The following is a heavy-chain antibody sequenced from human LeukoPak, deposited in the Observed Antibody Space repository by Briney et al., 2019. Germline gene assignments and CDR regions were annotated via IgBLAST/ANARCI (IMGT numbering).Heavy chain of an antibody. D-gene: IGHD4-11*01. CDR3: ARQRGVTTYYFDY. V-gene: IGHV4-4*09. J-gene: IGHJ4*02. CDR2: IYTSGST. Sequence: PSETLSLTCTVSGGSISSYYWSWIRQPPGKGLEWIGYIYTSGSTNYTPSLKSRVTISVDTSKNQFSLKLSSVTAADTAVYYCARQRGVTTYYFDYWGQGTLVTVSS. CDR1: GGSISSYY.